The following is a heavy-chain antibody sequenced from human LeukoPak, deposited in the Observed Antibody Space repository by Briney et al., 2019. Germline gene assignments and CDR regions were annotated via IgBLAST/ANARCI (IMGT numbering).Heavy chain of an antibody. CDR3: ARDGARLEPHYGMDV. J-gene: IGHJ6*02. Sequence: GGSLRLSCAASGFTFSSYAMHWVRQAPGKGLEWVAAIPYDGSNKYYADSVKGRFTISRDNSKNTLYLQMNSLRAEDTAVYYCARDGARLEPHYGMDVWGQGTTVTVSS. CDR1: GFTFSSYA. D-gene: IGHD1-1*01. V-gene: IGHV3-30-3*01. CDR2: IPYDGSNK.